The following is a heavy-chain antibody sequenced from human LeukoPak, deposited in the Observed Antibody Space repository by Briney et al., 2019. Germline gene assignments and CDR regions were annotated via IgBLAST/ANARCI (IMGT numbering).Heavy chain of an antibody. V-gene: IGHV4-59*01. D-gene: IGHD7-27*01. CDR2: TYYSGNT. CDR3: ARDLGDAFDI. J-gene: IGHJ3*02. CDR1: GGSISSYY. Sequence: SETLSLTCTVSGGSISSYYWSWIRQPPAKELEWIGYTYYSGNTNYNPSLKSRVTISVDTSKNQFSLKLSSVTAADTAVYYCARDLGDAFDIWGQGTMVTVSS.